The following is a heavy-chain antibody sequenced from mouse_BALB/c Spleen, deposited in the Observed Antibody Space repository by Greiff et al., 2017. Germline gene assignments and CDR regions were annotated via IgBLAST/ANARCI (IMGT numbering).Heavy chain of an antibody. CDR1: GFTFSSYA. J-gene: IGHJ4*01. V-gene: IGHV5-6-5*01. CDR2: ISSGGST. CDR3: ARGPRGYDGYYYAMDY. D-gene: IGHD2-2*01. Sequence: EVMLVESGGGLVKPGGSLKLSCAASGFTFSSYAMSWVRQTPEKRLEWVASISSGGSTYYPDSVKGRFTISRDNARNILYLQMSSLRSEDTAMYYCARGPRGYDGYYYAMDYWGQGTSVTVSS.